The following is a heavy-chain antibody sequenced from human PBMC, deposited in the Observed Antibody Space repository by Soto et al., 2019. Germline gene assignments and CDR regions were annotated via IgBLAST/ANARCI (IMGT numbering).Heavy chain of an antibody. CDR1: GFSLTTSGVG. J-gene: IGHJ4*02. D-gene: IGHD3-10*01. CDR3: ARGTQSTLLWVFDS. CDR2: IFWDNDK. Sequence: QITLKESGPTLVKPTQTLTLTCSFSGFSLTTSGVGVGWIRQPPGKALEWLALIFWDNDKRYSPSLKNRLTVTKDTSKNQVVLTMTNMDPVDTATYSCARGTQSTLLWVFDSWGQGTLVTVSS. V-gene: IGHV2-5*02.